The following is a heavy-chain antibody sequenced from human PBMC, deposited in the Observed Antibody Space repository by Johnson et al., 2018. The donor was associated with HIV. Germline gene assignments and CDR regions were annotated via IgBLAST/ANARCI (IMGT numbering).Heavy chain of an antibody. J-gene: IGHJ3*02. CDR3: ARLPSGYSRDDFDI. V-gene: IGHV3-30-3*01. D-gene: IGHD5-18*01. CDR2: ISYDGSRK. Sequence: QVQLVESGGGVVQPGRSLRLSCAASGFIFRSHPMNWVRQAPGKGLEWVAIISYDGSRKYYATSVKGRFTISRDNSKNTLYLQMNSLRAEDTAVYYCARLPSGYSRDDFDIWGQGTLVTVSS. CDR1: GFIFRSHP.